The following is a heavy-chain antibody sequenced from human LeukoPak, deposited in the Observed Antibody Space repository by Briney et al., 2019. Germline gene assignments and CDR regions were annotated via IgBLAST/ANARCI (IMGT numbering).Heavy chain of an antibody. CDR3: AKDLDSSGWYNFDY. J-gene: IGHJ4*02. Sequence: GGSLRLXCAASGFTFSSYAMSWVRQAPGKGLEWVSAISGSGGSTYYADSVKGRFIISRDNSKNTLYLQMNSLRAEDTAVYYCAKDLDSSGWYNFDYWGQGTLVTVSS. CDR2: ISGSGGST. D-gene: IGHD6-19*01. CDR1: GFTFSSYA. V-gene: IGHV3-23*01.